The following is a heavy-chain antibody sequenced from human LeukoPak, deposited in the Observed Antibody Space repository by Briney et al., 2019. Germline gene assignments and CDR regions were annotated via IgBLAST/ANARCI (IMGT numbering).Heavy chain of an antibody. D-gene: IGHD2-21*02. V-gene: IGHV1-69*04. J-gene: IGHJ4*02. Sequence: SVKVSCKASGGTFSSYAISWVRQAPGQGLEWMGRIIPILGIANYAQKFQGRVTITADKSTSTAYMELSSLRSEDTAVDYCARCGGDWQYYFDYWGQGTLVTVSS. CDR2: IIPILGIA. CDR3: ARCGGDWQYYFDY. CDR1: GGTFSSYA.